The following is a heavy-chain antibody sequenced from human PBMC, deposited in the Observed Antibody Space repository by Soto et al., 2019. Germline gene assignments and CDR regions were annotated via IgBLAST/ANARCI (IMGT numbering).Heavy chain of an antibody. V-gene: IGHV1-69*01. D-gene: IGHD2-21*02. CDR3: ASSYCGGDCYCVYNWFDP. Sequence: QVQLVQSGAEVKKPGSSVKVSCKASGGTFSSYAISWVRQAPGQGLEWMGGIIPIFGTANYAQKFQGRVTITADESTRTAYMELSSLRSEDTAVYYCASSYCGGDCYCVYNWFDPWGQGTLVTVSS. CDR2: IIPIFGTA. J-gene: IGHJ5*02. CDR1: GGTFSSYA.